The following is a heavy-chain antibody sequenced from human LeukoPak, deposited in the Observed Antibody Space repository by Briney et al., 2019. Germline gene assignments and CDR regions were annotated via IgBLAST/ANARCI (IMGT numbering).Heavy chain of an antibody. CDR2: MNPNSGDT. Sequence: ASVKVSCKASGYSSRNYHIHSVRQATGQRLEWMGWMNPNSGDTGYAQKFQGRVTITRNISISTASMELSSLRSDDTAIYYCARMDYHDNTGTNWFDPWGQGTLVTVSS. V-gene: IGHV1-8*03. CDR3: ARMDYHDNTGTNWFDP. CDR1: GYSSRNYH. D-gene: IGHD3-22*01. J-gene: IGHJ5*02.